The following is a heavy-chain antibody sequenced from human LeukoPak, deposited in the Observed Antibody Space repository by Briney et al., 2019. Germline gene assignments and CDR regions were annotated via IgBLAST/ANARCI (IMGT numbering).Heavy chain of an antibody. CDR1: GFTFSGYP. CDR3: ARDQMAWFDP. CDR2: INSDGSST. V-gene: IGHV3-74*01. J-gene: IGHJ5*02. Sequence: GGSLRLSCAASGFTFSGYPMTWARKAPGKGLVWVSRINSDGSSTSYADSVKGRFTISRDNAKNTLYLQMNSLRAEDTAVYYCARDQMAWFDPWGQGTLVTVSS. D-gene: IGHD2-8*01.